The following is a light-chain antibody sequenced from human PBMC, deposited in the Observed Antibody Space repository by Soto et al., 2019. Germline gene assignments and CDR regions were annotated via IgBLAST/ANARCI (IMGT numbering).Light chain of an antibody. CDR3: QQRSDWPLT. CDR1: QSVRSD. Sequence: EIVLRQAQPTRALSPRERAPLSCRASQSVRSDLAWYQQKPGKAPRLLIYDASRRATGIPARFSGSGSGTDFTLTISSLEPEDFAVYYCQQRSDWPLTSGGGTKVDI. V-gene: IGKV3-11*01. J-gene: IGKJ4*01. CDR2: DAS.